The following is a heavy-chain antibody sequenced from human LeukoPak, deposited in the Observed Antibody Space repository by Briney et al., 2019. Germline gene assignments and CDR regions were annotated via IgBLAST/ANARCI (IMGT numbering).Heavy chain of an antibody. CDR3: ARDRWDCSSTSCYHYMDV. CDR2: ISYDGSNK. CDR1: GFTFSSYG. V-gene: IGHV3-30*03. D-gene: IGHD2-2*01. Sequence: PGGSLRLSCAASGFTFSSYGMHWVRQAPGKGLEWVAVISYDGSNKYYADSVKGRFTISRDNAKNSLYLQMNSLRAEDTAVYYCARDRWDCSSTSCYHYMDVWGKGTTVTISS. J-gene: IGHJ6*03.